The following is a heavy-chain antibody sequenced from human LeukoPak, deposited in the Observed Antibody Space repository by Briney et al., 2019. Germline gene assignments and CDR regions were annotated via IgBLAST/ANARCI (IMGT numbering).Heavy chain of an antibody. Sequence: QPGGSLRLSCAASGFTFSSYTMNWVRQAPGKGLEWLSYISSSSDIISYADSVKGRFTISRDNAKNSLYLQMNSLRDEDTAVYYCARDRDYSFDYWAREPWSPSPQ. CDR2: ISSSSDII. D-gene: IGHD2-21*01. J-gene: IGHJ4*02. CDR1: GFTFSSYT. V-gene: IGHV3-48*02. CDR3: ARDRDYSFDY.